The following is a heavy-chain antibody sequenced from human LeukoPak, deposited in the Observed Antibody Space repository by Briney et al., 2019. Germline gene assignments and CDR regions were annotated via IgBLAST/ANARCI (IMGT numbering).Heavy chain of an antibody. D-gene: IGHD2-21*02. Sequence: GGSLRLSCAASGFSFSSYIMHWVRQAPGKGLEWVAAVWHGRSQQDYADSVKGRFTISRDDSKNTMFLQMGSLRAEDTAVYYCVREIPGTAPDFWGQGTLVTVSS. CDR2: VWHGRSQQ. CDR1: GFSFSSYI. J-gene: IGHJ4*02. V-gene: IGHV3-33*01. CDR3: VREIPGTAPDF.